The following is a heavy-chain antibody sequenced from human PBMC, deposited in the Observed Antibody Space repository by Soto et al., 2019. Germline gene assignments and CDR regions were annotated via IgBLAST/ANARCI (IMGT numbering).Heavy chain of an antibody. Sequence: GGSLRLSCAASGFTFSSYTMNWVRQAPGKGLEWVSYISSSGRTKYYADSVKGRFTISRDNAKNSLYLQMNSLRAEDTAVYYCAREYYYYYMDVWGKGTTVTVSS. CDR3: AREYYYYYMDV. J-gene: IGHJ6*03. CDR2: ISSSGRTK. V-gene: IGHV3-48*01. CDR1: GFTFSSYT.